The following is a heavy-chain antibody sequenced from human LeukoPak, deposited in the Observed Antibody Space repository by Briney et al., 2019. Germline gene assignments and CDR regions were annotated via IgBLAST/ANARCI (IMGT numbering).Heavy chain of an antibody. V-gene: IGHV3-9*01. Sequence: LRLSCAASGFTFDDYAMHWVRQAPGKGLEWVSGISWNSGSIGYADSVKGRFTISRDNAKNSLYLQMNSLRAEDTALYYCASSGASPWGQGTLVTVSS. CDR2: ISWNSGSI. CDR1: GFTFDDYA. D-gene: IGHD2-15*01. CDR3: ASSGASP. J-gene: IGHJ5*02.